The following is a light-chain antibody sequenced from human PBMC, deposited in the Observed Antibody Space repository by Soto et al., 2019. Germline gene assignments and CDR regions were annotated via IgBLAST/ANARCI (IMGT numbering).Light chain of an antibody. V-gene: IGKV3-20*01. CDR2: GAS. Sequence: EIVLTQSPDTPSLSPGDNATVSCRASQTLINNYLAWYQHKPGQAPRLLIFGASSRAGGVPRKFSGGGSGTDFTLTISRVEPEDFAVYYCQHFANSRWTFGQGTKLDIK. J-gene: IGKJ1*01. CDR3: QHFANSRWT. CDR1: QTLINNY.